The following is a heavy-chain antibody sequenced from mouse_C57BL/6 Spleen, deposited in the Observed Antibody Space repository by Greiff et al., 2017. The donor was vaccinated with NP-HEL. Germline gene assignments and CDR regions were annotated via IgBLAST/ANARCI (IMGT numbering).Heavy chain of an antibody. CDR2: IHPNSGST. Sequence: QVHVKQPGAELVKPGASVKLSCKASGYTFTSYWMHWVKQRPGQGLEWIGMIHPNSGSTNYNEKFKSKATLTVDKSSSTAYMQLSSLTSEDSAVYYCARSRDYGNYWFAYWGQGTLVTVSA. J-gene: IGHJ3*01. CDR1: GYTFTSYW. CDR3: ARSRDYGNYWFAY. V-gene: IGHV1-64*01. D-gene: IGHD2-1*01.